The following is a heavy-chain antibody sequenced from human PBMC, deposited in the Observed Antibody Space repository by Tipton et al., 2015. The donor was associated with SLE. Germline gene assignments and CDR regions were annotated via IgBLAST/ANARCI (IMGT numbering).Heavy chain of an antibody. Sequence: TLSLTCTVSGYSITSTGYSWGWVRQPPGKGLEWLGNIFYTGNAYYRPSLKSRLLMSVDTSTNQFFMQLTSVTAADTAVYYCARLDRSWGQGTLVTVSA. CDR3: ARLDRS. CDR2: IFYTGNA. V-gene: IGHV4-39*07. CDR1: GYSITSTGYS. J-gene: IGHJ5*02.